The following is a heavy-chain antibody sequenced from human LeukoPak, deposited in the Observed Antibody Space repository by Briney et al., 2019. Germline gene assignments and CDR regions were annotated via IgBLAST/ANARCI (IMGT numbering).Heavy chain of an antibody. Sequence: PGGSLRLSCAASGFTFSSYGMHWVRQAPGKGLEWVAFIRYDGSNKYYADSVKGRFTISRDNSKNTLYLQMNSLRAEDTAVYYCAKGGGIVPAALLPDYWGQGTLVTVSS. CDR2: IRYDGSNK. V-gene: IGHV3-30*02. CDR3: AKGGGIVPAALLPDY. J-gene: IGHJ4*02. CDR1: GFTFSSYG. D-gene: IGHD2-2*01.